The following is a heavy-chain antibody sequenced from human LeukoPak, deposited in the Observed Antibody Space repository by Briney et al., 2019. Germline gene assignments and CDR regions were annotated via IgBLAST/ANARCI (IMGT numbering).Heavy chain of an antibody. V-gene: IGHV3-30*02. Sequence: PGGSLRLSCAASGFTFSSYGMHWARQAPGKGLEWVAFIRYDGSNKYYAASVKGRFTISRDNSKNTLNLQMNSLRAEDTAVYYCVRDFRFLDDYWGQGTLVSVSS. CDR1: GFTFSSYG. CDR2: IRYDGSNK. D-gene: IGHD3-3*01. CDR3: VRDFRFLDDY. J-gene: IGHJ4*02.